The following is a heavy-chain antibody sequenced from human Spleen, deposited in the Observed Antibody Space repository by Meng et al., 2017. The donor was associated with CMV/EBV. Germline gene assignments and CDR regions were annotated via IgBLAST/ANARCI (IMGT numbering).Heavy chain of an antibody. CDR2: VYYSGYS. CDR3: ARDGEAANYVDY. J-gene: IGHJ4*02. V-gene: IGHV4-39*07. D-gene: IGHD3-10*01. Sequence: GSLRLSCTISGGSITNDNYYWAWIRQPPGKGLEWIGTVYYSGYSYYNPSLESRVTISVDTSKNQFSLRLNSVTAADTAVYYCARDGEAANYVDYWGQGALVTVSS. CDR1: GGSITNDNYY.